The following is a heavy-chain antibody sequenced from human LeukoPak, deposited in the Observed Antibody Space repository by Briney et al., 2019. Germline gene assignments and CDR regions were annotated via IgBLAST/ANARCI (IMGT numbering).Heavy chain of an antibody. CDR2: IYYRGST. J-gene: IGHJ6*02. D-gene: IGHD6-19*01. CDR3: ARGPLAGLDYYYGMDV. Sequence: PSETLSLTCTVSGGSISSYYWSWIRQPPGKGVEWIGCIYYRGSTYYNPSLKSRVTISVDTSKNQFSLKLSSVTAADTAVYYCARGPLAGLDYYYGMDVWGQGTTVTVSS. V-gene: IGHV4-59*12. CDR1: GGSISSYY.